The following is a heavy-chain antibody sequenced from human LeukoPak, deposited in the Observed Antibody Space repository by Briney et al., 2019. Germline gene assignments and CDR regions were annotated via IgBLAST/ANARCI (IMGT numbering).Heavy chain of an antibody. CDR2: INPTGGST. Sequence: SVSVFCRASGYTFTTYYIHWVRQAPGQGLEWMGIINPTGGSTTYAQKLQGRVTMTRDTSTSTVFMKVNSLRSEDTAVYYCALYSSTWYGGQGTLVTVSA. V-gene: IGHV1-46*01. J-gene: IGHJ4*02. D-gene: IGHD6-13*01. CDR1: GYTFTTYY. CDR3: ALYSSTWY.